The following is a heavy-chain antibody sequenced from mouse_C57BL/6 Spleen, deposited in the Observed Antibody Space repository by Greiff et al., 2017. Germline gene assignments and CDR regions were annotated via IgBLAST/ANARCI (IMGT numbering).Heavy chain of an antibody. CDR3: ARAYYSNSYWYFDV. CDR1: GYTFTSYW. Sequence: VQLQQPGAELVRPGSSVKLSCKASGYTFTSYWMHWVQQRPIQGLEWIGNIDTSDSETHYNQKFKDKATLTVDKSSSPAYMQLSSLTSEDSAVYNCARAYYSNSYWYFDVWGTGTTVTVAS. CDR2: IDTSDSET. J-gene: IGHJ1*03. D-gene: IGHD2-5*01. V-gene: IGHV1-52*01.